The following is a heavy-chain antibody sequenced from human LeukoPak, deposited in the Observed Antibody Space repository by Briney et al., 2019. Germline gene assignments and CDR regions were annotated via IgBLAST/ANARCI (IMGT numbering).Heavy chain of an antibody. CDR1: GYTFSSYW. D-gene: IGHD1-26*01. CDR3: ARDLRWAVASTSYGWFDP. V-gene: IGHV3-23*01. CDR2: ISGRGVST. Sequence: GGSQRLSCTGSGYTFSSYWMHWVRQAPGKGLVWVSSISGRGVSTYYADSVKGRFTISRDSSKNTLSLQMNNLRAEDTAVYSCARDLRWAVASTSYGWFDPWGRGTVVTVSS. J-gene: IGHJ5*02.